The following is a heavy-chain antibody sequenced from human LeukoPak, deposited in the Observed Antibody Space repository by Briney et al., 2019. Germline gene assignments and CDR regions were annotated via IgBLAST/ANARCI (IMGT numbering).Heavy chain of an antibody. J-gene: IGHJ3*02. CDR2: ISSGGSST. CDR3: ARDQGDAFDI. V-gene: IGHV3-74*01. CDR1: GFTFSSYW. Sequence: GGSLRLSCAASGFTFSSYWMHWVRQVPGKGLVWVSRISSGGSSTSYADSVKGRFTISRDNAKNILYLQMNSLRAEDTAVYYCARDQGDAFDIWGQGTMVTVSS.